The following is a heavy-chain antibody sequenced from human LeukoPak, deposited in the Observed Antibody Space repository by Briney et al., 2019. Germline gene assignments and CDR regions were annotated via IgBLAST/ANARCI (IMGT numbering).Heavy chain of an antibody. CDR2: IYSGGST. J-gene: IGHJ3*02. V-gene: IGHV3-66*01. CDR1: GFTVSSDQ. CDR3: AREGDTAMVTAFDI. D-gene: IGHD5-18*01. Sequence: RTGGSLRLSCAASGFTVSSDQMNWVRQASGKGLEWVSVIYSGGSTYYADSVKGRFTISRDNSKNTLYLQMNSLRAEDTAVYYCAREGDTAMVTAFDIWGQGTMVTVSS.